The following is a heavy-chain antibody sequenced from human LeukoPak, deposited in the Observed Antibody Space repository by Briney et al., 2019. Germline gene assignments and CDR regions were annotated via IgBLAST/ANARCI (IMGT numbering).Heavy chain of an antibody. CDR2: ISTSSSYI. V-gene: IGHV3-21*01. CDR1: GFTFSSYT. D-gene: IGHD4-23*01. CDR3: ARDGDTVLTRGYYYYMDV. Sequence: GGSLRLSCAAAGFTFSSYTMNWVSQAPGNGLEWVSSISTSSSYIYYADSVKGRFTISRDNTKKSLYLQMNSLRAEDTAVYYCARDGDTVLTRGYYYYMDVWGKGTTVTVSS. J-gene: IGHJ6*03.